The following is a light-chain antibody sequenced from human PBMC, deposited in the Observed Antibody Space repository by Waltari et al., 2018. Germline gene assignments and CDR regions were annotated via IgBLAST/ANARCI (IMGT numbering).Light chain of an antibody. V-gene: IGLV2-23*01. Sequence: QSALTQPASVSGSPGQSITISCTGTSSDVGSDNLVSWYQQHPGKAPKLMIYEGSKRASGVSSRFSGSKSGHTASLTISGLQAEDEADYYCCSYAGSSTYGVFGGGTKLTVL. CDR2: EGS. CDR1: SSDVGSDNL. J-gene: IGLJ2*01. CDR3: CSYAGSSTYGV.